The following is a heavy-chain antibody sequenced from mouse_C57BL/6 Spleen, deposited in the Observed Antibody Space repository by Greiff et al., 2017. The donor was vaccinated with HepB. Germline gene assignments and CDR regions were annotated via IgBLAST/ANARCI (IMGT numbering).Heavy chain of an antibody. CDR1: GYTFTDYN. V-gene: IGHV1-22*01. D-gene: IGHD2-4*01. Sequence: DVKLQESGPELVKPGASVKMSCKASGYTFTDYNMHWVKQSHGKSLEWIGYINPNNGGTSYNQKFKGKATLTVNKSSSTAYMELRSLTSEDSAVYYCARHDYDGWFAYWGQGTLVTVSA. CDR2: INPNNGGT. J-gene: IGHJ3*01. CDR3: ARHDYDGWFAY.